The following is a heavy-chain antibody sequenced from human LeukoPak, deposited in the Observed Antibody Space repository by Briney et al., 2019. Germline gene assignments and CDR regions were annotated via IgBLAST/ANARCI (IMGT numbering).Heavy chain of an antibody. D-gene: IGHD6-13*01. J-gene: IGHJ4*02. Sequence: ASVKVSCKASGYTFTSYGITWVRQAPGQGLEWMGWINPNSGGTNYAQKFQGWVTMTRDTSISTAYMELSRLRSDDTAVYYCATSPTAARVYFDYWGQGTLVTVSS. V-gene: IGHV1-2*04. CDR2: INPNSGGT. CDR1: GYTFTSYG. CDR3: ATSPTAARVYFDY.